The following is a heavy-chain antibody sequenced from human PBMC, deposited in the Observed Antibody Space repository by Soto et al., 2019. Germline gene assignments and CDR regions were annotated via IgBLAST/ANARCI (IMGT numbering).Heavy chain of an antibody. CDR2: IDPSGANK. D-gene: IGHD3-16*01. CDR3: VSWVSAHFDY. V-gene: IGHV3-23*01. Sequence: GGSLRLSCAASGFTFRRHTMSWVRQAPGTGLEWVSTIDPSGANKNYADSVKGRFAISRDNSRNTLDLQMNSLRVGDTALYYCVSWVSAHFDYWGQGTPVTVSS. J-gene: IGHJ4*02. CDR1: GFTFRRHT.